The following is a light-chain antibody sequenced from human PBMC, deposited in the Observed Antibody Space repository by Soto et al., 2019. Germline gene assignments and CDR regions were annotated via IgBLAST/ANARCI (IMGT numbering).Light chain of an antibody. J-gene: IGKJ4*01. V-gene: IGKV1-39*01. Sequence: IQMTQSPSSLSAFVGDRVTITCRASQSISNYLNWYQQKPGKAPKLLIYAASSLQSGVPSRFSGSGSGTDFTLTISSLQPEDVATYYCQQSYSTPLTFGGGTKVEI. CDR1: QSISNY. CDR3: QQSYSTPLT. CDR2: AAS.